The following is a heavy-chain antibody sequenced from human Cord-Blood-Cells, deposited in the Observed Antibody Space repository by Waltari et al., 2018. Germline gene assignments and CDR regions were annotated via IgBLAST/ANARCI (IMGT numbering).Heavy chain of an antibody. Sequence: QVQLVESGGGVVQPGRSLSLSCAASGFPFSRYGLHWVRQAPGKGLEWVAIISYDGSNKYYADSVKGRFTISRDNSKNTLYLQMNSLRAEDTAVYYCAKDRRSSSLDYWGQGTLVTVSS. CDR3: AKDRRSSSLDY. CDR1: GFPFSRYG. D-gene: IGHD6-6*01. V-gene: IGHV3-30*18. J-gene: IGHJ4*02. CDR2: ISYDGSNK.